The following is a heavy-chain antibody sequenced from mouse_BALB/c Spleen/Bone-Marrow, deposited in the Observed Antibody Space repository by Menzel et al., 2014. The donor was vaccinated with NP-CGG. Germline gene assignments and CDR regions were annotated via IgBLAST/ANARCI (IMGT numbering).Heavy chain of an antibody. CDR2: IWAGGST. D-gene: IGHD2-1*01. CDR3: ARDGLYGNYAMDY. CDR1: GFSLTSYG. Sequence: VKLMESGPGLVAPSQSLSIPCTVSGFSLTSYGVHWVRQPPGKGLEWLGVIWAGGSTNYNSALMSRLSISKDNSKSQVFLKMNSRQTDDTAMYYCARDGLYGNYAMDYWGQGTSVTVSS. V-gene: IGHV2-9*02. J-gene: IGHJ4*01.